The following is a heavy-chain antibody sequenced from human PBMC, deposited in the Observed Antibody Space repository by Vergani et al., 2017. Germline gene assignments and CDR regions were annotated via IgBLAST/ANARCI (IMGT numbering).Heavy chain of an antibody. V-gene: IGHV4-34*01. D-gene: IGHD6-19*01. CDR2: INHSGST. CDR1: GGSFSGYY. J-gene: IGHJ5*02. CDR3: ARETGYSSAGRFDP. Sequence: QVQLQQWGAGLLKPSETLSLTCAVYGGSFSGYYWSWIRQPPGKGLEWTGEINHSGSTNYNPSLKSRVTISVDTSKNQFSLKLSSVTAADTAVYYCARETGYSSAGRFDPWGQGTLVTVSS.